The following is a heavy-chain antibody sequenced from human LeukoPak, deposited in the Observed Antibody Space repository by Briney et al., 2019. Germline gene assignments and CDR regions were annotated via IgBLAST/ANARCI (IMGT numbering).Heavy chain of an antibody. D-gene: IGHD2-15*01. Sequence: AGSLRLSCAASGFTFSGSALHWVRQASGKGLEWIGRIRSKANSYATAYAASVKGRFTISRDDSKNTAYLQMNSLKTEDTAVYYCTRLNRYCSGGSCYSVDYWGQGTLVTVSS. CDR1: GFTFSGSA. V-gene: IGHV3-73*01. CDR3: TRLNRYCSGGSCYSVDY. J-gene: IGHJ4*02. CDR2: IRSKANSYAT.